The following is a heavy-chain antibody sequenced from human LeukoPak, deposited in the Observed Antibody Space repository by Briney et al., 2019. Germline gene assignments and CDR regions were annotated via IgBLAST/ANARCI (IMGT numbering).Heavy chain of an antibody. CDR1: GGTFSSYA. D-gene: IGHD5-24*01. J-gene: IGHJ4*02. V-gene: IGHV1-69*06. CDR3: ARDPSATTTPFDY. Sequence: SVKVSCKASGGTFSSYAISWVRQAPGQGLEWMGGIIPIFGTANYAQKFQGRVTITADKSTSTAYMELSSLRAEDTAVYYCARDPSATTTPFDYWGQGTLVTVSS. CDR2: IIPIFGTA.